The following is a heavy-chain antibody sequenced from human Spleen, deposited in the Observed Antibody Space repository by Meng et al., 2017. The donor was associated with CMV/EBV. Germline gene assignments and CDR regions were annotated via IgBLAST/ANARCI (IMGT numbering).Heavy chain of an antibody. CDR1: GFTFDDYA. CDR2: ISWNSGSI. J-gene: IGHJ4*02. CDR3: ARDIPPSDY. V-gene: IGHV3-9*01. Sequence: GGSLRLSCAASGFTFDDYAMHWVRQAPGKGLEWVSGISWNSGSIGYADSVKGRFTISRDNAKNSLYLQMNSLRAEDTAVYYCARDIPPSDYWGQGTLVTVSS.